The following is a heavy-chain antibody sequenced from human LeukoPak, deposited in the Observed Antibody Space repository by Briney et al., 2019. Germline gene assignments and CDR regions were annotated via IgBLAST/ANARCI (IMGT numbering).Heavy chain of an antibody. D-gene: IGHD3-22*01. V-gene: IGHV5-51*01. CDR2: IYPGDSDT. CDR1: GYSFTSYW. J-gene: IGHJ4*02. Sequence: GESLKISCKGSGYSFTSYWIGWVRQMPGKGLEWMGIIYPGDSDTRYSPSFQGQVTISADKSISTAYLQWSSLKASDTAMYYCARLEYYYDSSGYSYFDYWGQGTLVTASS. CDR3: ARLEYYYDSSGYSYFDY.